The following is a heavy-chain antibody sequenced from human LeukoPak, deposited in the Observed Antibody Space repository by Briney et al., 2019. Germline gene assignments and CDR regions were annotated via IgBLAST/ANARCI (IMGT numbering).Heavy chain of an antibody. CDR2: ISAYNGNT. D-gene: IGHD3-10*01. Sequence: GASVPDSLKASGYTFTSHGISWVRQAPGQGLEWMGWISAYNGNTNYAQKLQGRVTMTTDTSTSTAYMELRSLRSDDTAVYYCARTLGPLWFGELDYWGRGTGDTVSS. J-gene: IGHJ4*02. V-gene: IGHV1-18*01. CDR1: GYTFTSHG. CDR3: ARTLGPLWFGELDY.